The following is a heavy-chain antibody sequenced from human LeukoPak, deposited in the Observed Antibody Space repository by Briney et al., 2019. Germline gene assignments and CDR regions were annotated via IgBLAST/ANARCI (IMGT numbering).Heavy chain of an antibody. D-gene: IGHD3-10*01. V-gene: IGHV3-23*01. CDR1: GFTFSSYA. CDR3: AKVYYYGSGSYLFDAFDI. J-gene: IGHJ3*02. Sequence: GGSLRLSCAASGFTFSSYAMSWVRQAPGKGLEWVSAISGSGGSTYYADSVKGRFTISRDNSKNTLYLQMNSLRAEDTAVYYCAKVYYYGSGSYLFDAFDIWGQGTMVTVSS. CDR2: ISGSGGST.